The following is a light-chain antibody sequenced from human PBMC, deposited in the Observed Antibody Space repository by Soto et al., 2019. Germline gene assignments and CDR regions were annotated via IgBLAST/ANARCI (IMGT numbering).Light chain of an antibody. CDR3: SSYTSSSTGV. Sequence: QSALTQPASVSGSPGQSITISCTGTSSDVGGYDYVSWYQQHPGKAPKLMIYEVNYRPSGVSNRFSGSKSGNTASLTISGLQAEDEADDYCSSYTSSSTGVFGTGTKLTVL. CDR1: SSDVGGYDY. CDR2: EVN. V-gene: IGLV2-14*01. J-gene: IGLJ1*01.